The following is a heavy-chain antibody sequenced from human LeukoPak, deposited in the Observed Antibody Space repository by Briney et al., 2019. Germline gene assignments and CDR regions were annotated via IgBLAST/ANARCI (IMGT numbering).Heavy chain of an antibody. V-gene: IGHV4-4*07. CDR1: GGSISSYY. D-gene: IGHD2-2*01. CDR3: ARDWGSTSCPQRYFDY. J-gene: IGHJ4*02. Sequence: PSETLSLTCTVSGGSISSYYWSWIRQPAGKGLEWIGRIYTSGSTNYNPSLKSRVTMSVDTSKNQFSLKLSSVTAADTAVYYCARDWGSTSCPQRYFDYWGQGTLVTVSS. CDR2: IYTSGST.